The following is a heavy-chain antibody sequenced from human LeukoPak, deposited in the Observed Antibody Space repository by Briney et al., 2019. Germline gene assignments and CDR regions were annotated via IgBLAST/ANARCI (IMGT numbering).Heavy chain of an antibody. CDR1: GGSISSYY. V-gene: IGHV4-59*01. Sequence: SETLSLTCTVSGGSISSYYWSWIRQPPGKGLEWIGYIYYSGSTNYNPSLKSRVTISVDTSKNQFSLKLSSVTAADTAVYYCARDKDRGSSLDYWGQGILVTVSS. J-gene: IGHJ4*02. CDR3: ARDKDRGSSLDY. D-gene: IGHD6-6*01. CDR2: IYYSGST.